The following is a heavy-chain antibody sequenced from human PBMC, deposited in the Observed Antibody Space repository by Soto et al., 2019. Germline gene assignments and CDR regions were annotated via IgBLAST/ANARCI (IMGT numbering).Heavy chain of an antibody. Sequence: EVQLVESGGGLVQPGGSLRLSCAASGFTFSNYWMYWVRQAPGKGLEWVSRINSDGSVSSYADSVKGRLTISRDNVKNTLYLQMDSLRAEDTALYYCARGDCVGGTCYSLAGSFYYYMDVWGKGTTVTVFS. CDR3: ARGDCVGGTCYSLAGSFYYYMDV. V-gene: IGHV3-74*02. CDR2: INSDGSVS. J-gene: IGHJ6*03. D-gene: IGHD2-15*01. CDR1: GFTFSNYW.